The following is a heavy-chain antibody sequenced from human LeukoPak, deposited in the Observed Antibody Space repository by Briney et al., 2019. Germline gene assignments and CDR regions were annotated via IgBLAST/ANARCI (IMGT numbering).Heavy chain of an antibody. CDR3: ARDFEMTRRPRYYYYYYYMDV. D-gene: IGHD4-11*01. CDR1: GFTFSSYA. J-gene: IGHJ6*03. V-gene: IGHV3-30-3*01. CDR2: ISYDGSNK. Sequence: PGRSLRLSCAASGFTFSSYAMHWVRQAPGKGLEWVAVISYDGSNKYYADSVKGRFTISRDNSKNTLYLQMNSLRAEDTAVYYCARDFEMTRRPRYYYYYYYMDVWGKGTTVTVSS.